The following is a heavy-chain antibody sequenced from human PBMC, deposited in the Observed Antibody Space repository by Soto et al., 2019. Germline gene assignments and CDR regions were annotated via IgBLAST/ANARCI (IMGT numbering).Heavy chain of an antibody. D-gene: IGHD3-3*01. Sequence: ASVKVACKASGYSFSTYYISWLRQAPGQGPEWMGRIRPKNGNTNYAQNFQDRVTMTADTSSRAAYMELRGLRSDDTAKFYCATSYDSGLEPWRQGPLVTVSS. CDR3: ATSYDSGLEP. CDR2: IRPKNGNT. CDR1: GYSFSTYY. V-gene: IGHV1-18*04. J-gene: IGHJ5*02.